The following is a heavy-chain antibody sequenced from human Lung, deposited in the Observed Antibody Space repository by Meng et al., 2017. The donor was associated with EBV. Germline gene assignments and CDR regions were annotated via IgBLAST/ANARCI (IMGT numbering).Heavy chain of an antibody. CDR3: ASSYAAKNNWFDP. J-gene: IGHJ5*02. CDR2: ISPIFGTA. Sequence: LGHAGGEVKRAGSSVKVSCKASGGTFGRHAISWVRQAPGKGLGWVGGISPIFGTANHEKKFQGRVTITADESTSTAYMELSSLRSEDTAVYYCASSYAAKNNWFDPWGQGTLVTVSS. V-gene: IGHV1-69*01. D-gene: IGHD6-25*01. CDR1: GGTFGRHA.